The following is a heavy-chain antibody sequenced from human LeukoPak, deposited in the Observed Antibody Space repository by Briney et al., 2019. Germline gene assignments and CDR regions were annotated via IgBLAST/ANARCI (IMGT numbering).Heavy chain of an antibody. CDR2: ISPNSGGT. CDR1: GFTFSVYY. CDR3: AREPSGSGGYDY. Sequence: GASVKVSCKASGFTFSVYYMHWVRQAPGQGLEWMAWISPNSGGTNYVQKFQGRVTVTRDTSISTDYMEINGLTSDDTALYYCAREPSGSGGYDYWGQGTLVTVSS. J-gene: IGHJ4*02. D-gene: IGHD3-10*01. V-gene: IGHV1-2*02.